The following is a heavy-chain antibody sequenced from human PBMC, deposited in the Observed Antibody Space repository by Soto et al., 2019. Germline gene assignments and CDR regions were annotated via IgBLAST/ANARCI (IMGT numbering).Heavy chain of an antibody. V-gene: IGHV4-59*08. CDR1: GGSISSYY. CDR3: ARHPPQSSSWDPRGFDY. D-gene: IGHD6-13*01. Sequence: SETLSLTCTVSGGSISSYYWSWIRQPPGKGLEWIGEIYHSGSTNYNPSLKSRVTISVDTSKNQFSLNLSSVTAADTAVYYCARHPPQSSSWDPRGFDYWGQGTLVTVSS. CDR2: IYHSGST. J-gene: IGHJ4*02.